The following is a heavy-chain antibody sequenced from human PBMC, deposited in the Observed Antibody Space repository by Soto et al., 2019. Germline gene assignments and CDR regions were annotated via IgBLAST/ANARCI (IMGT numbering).Heavy chain of an antibody. Sequence: QVQLQESGPGLVKPSGTLSLTCVVSGGSISSSNWWSWVRQPPGKGLEWIGEIYHSGTTNYNPSLKTRVIISVDPSKNQFSLILSPVTAADTAVYYCAKVDGGGYWGQGTLVTVSS. CDR2: IYHSGTT. J-gene: IGHJ4*02. V-gene: IGHV4-4*02. CDR3: AKVDGGGY. CDR1: GGSISSSNW. D-gene: IGHD2-15*01.